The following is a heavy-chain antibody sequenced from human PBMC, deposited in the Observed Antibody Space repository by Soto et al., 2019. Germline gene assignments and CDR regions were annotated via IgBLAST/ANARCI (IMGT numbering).Heavy chain of an antibody. CDR1: GFIFISAS. V-gene: IGHV3-15*07. Sequence: EVQLVESGGGLVEPGGPLRLPFAAPGFIFISASMSWVRQAPGKGLEWVGRIKNKGNGGATDYAAPVRGRFTISRDDSKSTLYLQMNSLKIEDTAVYYCTTDLRLRRYSWNLYWGQGTLVTVSS. D-gene: IGHD3-9*01. J-gene: IGHJ1*01. CDR2: IKNKGNGGAT. CDR3: TTDLRLRRYSWNLY.